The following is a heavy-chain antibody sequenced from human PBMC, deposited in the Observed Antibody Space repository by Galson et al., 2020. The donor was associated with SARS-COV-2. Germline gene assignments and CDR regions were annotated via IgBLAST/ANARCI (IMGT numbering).Heavy chain of an antibody. J-gene: IGHJ4*02. CDR2: IWYDGSNE. Sequence: GGSLRLSCAASGFTFSNYDMHWVRQAPGKGLEWVAVIWYDGSNEKYADSVKGRLTISRDNSKNTLYLQMNSLRAEDTAVYYCARDWASGSYSGGRDYWGQGTLVAVSS. CDR1: GFTFSNYD. V-gene: IGHV3-33*01. D-gene: IGHD1-26*01. CDR3: ARDWASGSYSGGRDY.